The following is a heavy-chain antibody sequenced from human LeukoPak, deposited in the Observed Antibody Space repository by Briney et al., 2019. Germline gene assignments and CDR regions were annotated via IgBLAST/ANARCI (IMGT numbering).Heavy chain of an antibody. CDR3: ARGDYYDSSDYYYSNWYFDL. Sequence: PSETLSLTCTVSGGSISSGGYYWSWIRQHPGKGLEWIGYIYYSGSTYYNPSLKSRVTISVDTSKNQFSLKLSSVTAADTAVYYCARGDYYDSSDYYYSNWYFDLWGRGTLVTVSS. V-gene: IGHV4-31*03. J-gene: IGHJ2*01. CDR2: IYYSGST. CDR1: GGSISSGGYY. D-gene: IGHD3-22*01.